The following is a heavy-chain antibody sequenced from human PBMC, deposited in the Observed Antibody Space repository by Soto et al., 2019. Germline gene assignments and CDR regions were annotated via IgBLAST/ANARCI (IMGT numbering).Heavy chain of an antibody. D-gene: IGHD3-22*01. CDR3: AKEQTRIVVVTLFDY. J-gene: IGHJ4*02. CDR1: GFTVSSNY. Sequence: GGSLRLSCAASGFTVSSNYMSWVRQAPGKGLEWVSVIYSGGSTYYADSVKGRFTISRDNSKNTLYLQMNSLRAEDTAVYYCAKEQTRIVVVTLFDYWGQGTVVTVAS. CDR2: IYSGGST. V-gene: IGHV3-53*01.